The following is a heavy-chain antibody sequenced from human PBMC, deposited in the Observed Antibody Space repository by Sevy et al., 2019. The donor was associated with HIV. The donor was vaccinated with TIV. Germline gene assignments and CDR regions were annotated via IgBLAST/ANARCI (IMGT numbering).Heavy chain of an antibody. V-gene: IGHV4-31*03. J-gene: IGHJ4*02. CDR2: IYYSGST. CDR3: ARGTGLRRFTMIDY. D-gene: IGHD3-22*01. Sequence: SETLSLTCTVSGGSISSGGYYWSWIRQHPGKGLEWIGYIYYSGSTYYNPSLKSRVTISVDTSKNQFSLKLSSVTAADTAVYYCARGTGLRRFTMIDYWGQGTLVTVSS. CDR1: GGSISSGGYY.